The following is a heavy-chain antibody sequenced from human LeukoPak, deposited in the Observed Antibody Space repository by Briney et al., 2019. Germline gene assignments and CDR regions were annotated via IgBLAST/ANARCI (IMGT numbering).Heavy chain of an antibody. D-gene: IGHD7-27*01. Sequence: KASETLSLTCTVSGGSISSGGHYWSWIRQHPGRGLEWIGYIYFGGSTYYNPSLKSRVTISLDTSKNQFSLKLNSVTAADTAMYYCARNILGSDTFDIWGQGTLVTVSS. CDR2: IYFGGST. CDR1: GGSISSGGHY. J-gene: IGHJ3*02. CDR3: ARNILGSDTFDI. V-gene: IGHV4-31*03.